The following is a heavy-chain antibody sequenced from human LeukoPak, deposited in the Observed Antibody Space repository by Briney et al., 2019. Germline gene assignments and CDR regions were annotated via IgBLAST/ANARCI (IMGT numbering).Heavy chain of an antibody. CDR2: ISYDGSNK. J-gene: IGHJ6*02. CDR1: GFTFSSYG. CDR3: AKGGSSWGDYYYGMDV. Sequence: PGGSLRLSCAASGFTFSSYGMPWVRQAPGKGLEWVAVISYDGSNKYYADSVKGRFTISRDNSKNTLYLQMNSLRAEDTAVYYCAKGGSSWGDYYYGMDVWGQGTTVTVSS. V-gene: IGHV3-30*18. D-gene: IGHD6-13*01.